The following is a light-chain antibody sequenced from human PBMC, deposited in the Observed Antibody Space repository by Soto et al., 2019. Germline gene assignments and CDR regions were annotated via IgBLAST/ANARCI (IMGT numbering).Light chain of an antibody. Sequence: QSALTQPASVSGSPGQSITISCTGTSSDVGGYNYVSWYQQHPGKAPKLMNYEVTNRPSGVSNRFSGCKSGNTASLTISGLQAEDEADYYCSSYTSSSTLIFGGGTKVTVL. V-gene: IGLV2-14*01. CDR3: SSYTSSSTLI. CDR2: EVT. J-gene: IGLJ2*01. CDR1: SSDVGGYNY.